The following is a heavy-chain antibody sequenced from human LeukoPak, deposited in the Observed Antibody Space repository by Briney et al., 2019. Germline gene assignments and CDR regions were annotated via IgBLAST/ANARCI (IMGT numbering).Heavy chain of an antibody. J-gene: IGHJ5*02. V-gene: IGHV4-38-2*02. CDR1: GYSISSGYY. D-gene: IGHD2-2*01. Sequence: PSETLSLTCTVSGYSISSGYYWGWIRQPPGKGLEWIGSIYHSGSTYYNPSLKSRVTISVDTSKNQFSLKLSPVTAADTAVYYCARGGYCSSTSCYERNNWFDPWGQGTLVTVSS. CDR2: IYHSGST. CDR3: ARGGYCSSTSCYERNNWFDP.